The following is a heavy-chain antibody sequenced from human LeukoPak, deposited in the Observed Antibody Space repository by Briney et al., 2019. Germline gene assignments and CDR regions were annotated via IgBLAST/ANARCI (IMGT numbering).Heavy chain of an antibody. CDR1: GFTFSDYY. D-gene: IGHD2-2*01. CDR2: ISSSGSTI. J-gene: IGHJ4*02. V-gene: IGHV3-11*01. CDR3: ARESYCSSTSCYGGDY. Sequence: PGGSLRLSCAASGFTFSDYYMSWIRQAPGKGLGWVSYISSSGSTIYYADSVKGRFTISRDNAKNSLYLQMNSLRAEDTAVYYCARESYCSSTSCYGGDYWGQGTLVTVSS.